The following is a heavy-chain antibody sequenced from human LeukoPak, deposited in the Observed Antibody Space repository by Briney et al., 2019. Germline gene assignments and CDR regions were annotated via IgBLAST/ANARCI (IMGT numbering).Heavy chain of an antibody. Sequence: ASVKVSCKPSGYTFTDYFTHWVRQAPGQGLEWMGWIDPRNGGTRYAQNFQGRVTMTRDTSISTAYMELSSLTSDDTAMYYCAEIGVSGSYWDFDSWGQGTLVTVSS. CDR2: IDPRNGGT. J-gene: IGHJ4*02. V-gene: IGHV1-2*02. CDR3: AEIGVSGSYWDFDS. D-gene: IGHD1-26*01. CDR1: GYTFTDYF.